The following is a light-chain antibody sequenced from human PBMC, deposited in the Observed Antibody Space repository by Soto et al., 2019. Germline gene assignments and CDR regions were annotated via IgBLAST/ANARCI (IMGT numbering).Light chain of an antibody. CDR1: SSDVGGYNY. J-gene: IGLJ1*01. Sequence: QSVLTQPASVSGSPGQSITISCTGTSSDVGGYNYVSWYQQHPGKAPKVMVYDVSNRPSGISNRFSGSKSGNTAYLTISGLQAEAEADYYCSSYTSSYTVLFGSGTKVTGL. CDR2: DVS. CDR3: SSYTSSYTVL. V-gene: IGLV2-14*01.